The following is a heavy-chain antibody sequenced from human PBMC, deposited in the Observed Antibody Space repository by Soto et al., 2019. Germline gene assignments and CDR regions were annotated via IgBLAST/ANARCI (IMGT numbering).Heavy chain of an antibody. J-gene: IGHJ6*02. CDR2: IIPLFEKT. V-gene: IGHV1-69*06. Sequence: QVQLVQSGAEVKKPGSSVKVSCKGSGGAFSSYDISWVRQAPGQGLDWMGGIIPLFEKTKYAQKFQGRVTITADKSTSTAYMELSRLRSEDTAVYYCVRDITTGYYGMDVWGQGTTVTVS. CDR3: VRDITTGYYGMDV. CDR1: GGAFSSYD. D-gene: IGHD4-4*01.